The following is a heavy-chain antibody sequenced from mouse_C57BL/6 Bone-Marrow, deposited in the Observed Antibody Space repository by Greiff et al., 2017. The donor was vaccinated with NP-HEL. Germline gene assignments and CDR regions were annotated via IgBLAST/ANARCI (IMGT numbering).Heavy chain of an antibody. D-gene: IGHD2-5*01. CDR2: IHPNRGST. V-gene: IGHV1-64*01. J-gene: IGHJ3*01. Sequence: QVQLQQPGAELVKPGASVKLSCKASGYTFTSYWMHWVKQRPGQGLEWIGMIHPNRGSTNYNEKFKSKATLTVDKSSSTAYMQLSSLTSEDSAVVYCATYSNWFAYWGQGTLVTVSA. CDR3: ATYSNWFAY. CDR1: GYTFTSYW.